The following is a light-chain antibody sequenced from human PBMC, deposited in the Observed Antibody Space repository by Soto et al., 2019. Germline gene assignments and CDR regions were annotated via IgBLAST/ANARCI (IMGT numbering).Light chain of an antibody. CDR2: GAS. CDR1: QDINDY. CDR3: QQYDSLPYT. Sequence: EIQMTQSPSSLSASLGDRVTITCQASQDINDYSNWYQQKPGKAPRLLIYGASFLEVGVPSLFSGSGSGTHFTLTLSSLQPEDVATYYCQQYDSLPYTFGQGTRLEIK. J-gene: IGKJ2*01. V-gene: IGKV1-33*01.